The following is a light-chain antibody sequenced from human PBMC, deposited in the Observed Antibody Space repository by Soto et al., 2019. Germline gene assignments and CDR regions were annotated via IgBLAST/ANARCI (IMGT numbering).Light chain of an antibody. V-gene: IGLV2-11*01. CDR3: CSYAGSYTYV. Sequence: SALTQPASLSGSPGQSITISCTGTSSDIGAYDYVSWYQQHPGKAPKLMIYDVSKRPSGAPDRFSGSKSGNTASLTISGLQAEDEADYYCCSYAGSYTYVFGTGTKVTV. J-gene: IGLJ1*01. CDR1: SSDIGAYDY. CDR2: DVS.